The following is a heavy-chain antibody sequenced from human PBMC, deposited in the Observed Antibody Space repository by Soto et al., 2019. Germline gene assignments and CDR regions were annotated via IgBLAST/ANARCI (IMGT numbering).Heavy chain of an antibody. CDR3: ARGDYYDTSGPFSDAFDI. CDR2: ISSSSTI. CDR1: GFTFSSYS. Sequence: SLRLSCAASGFTFSSYSMNWVRQAPGKGLEWVSYISSSSTIYYADSVKGRFTISRDNAKNSLYLQMNSLRDEDTAVYYCARGDYYDTSGPFSDAFDIWGQGTMVTVSS. J-gene: IGHJ3*02. D-gene: IGHD3-22*01. V-gene: IGHV3-48*02.